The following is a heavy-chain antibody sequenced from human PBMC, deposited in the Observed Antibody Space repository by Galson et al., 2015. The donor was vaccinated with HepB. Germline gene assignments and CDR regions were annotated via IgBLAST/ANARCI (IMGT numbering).Heavy chain of an antibody. CDR3: AKDQCTNGVCLFDY. D-gene: IGHD2-8*01. J-gene: IGHJ4*02. V-gene: IGHV3-30*18. Sequence: SLRLSCAASGFTFSSYGMHWVRQAPGKGLEWVAVISYDGSNKYYADSVKGRFTISRDNSKNTLYLQMNSLRAEDTAVYYCAKDQCTNGVCLFDYWGQGTLVTVSS. CDR1: GFTFSSYG. CDR2: ISYDGSNK.